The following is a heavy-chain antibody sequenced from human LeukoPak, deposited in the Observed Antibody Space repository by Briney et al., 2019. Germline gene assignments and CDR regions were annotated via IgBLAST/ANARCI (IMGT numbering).Heavy chain of an antibody. CDR2: ISSNGIYT. D-gene: IGHD4-17*01. V-gene: IGHV3-64*01. CDR1: GFTFSDYG. CDR3: ARGPTVITFNAFDV. Sequence: GGPLRLSCAASGFTFSDYGMYWVRQAPGKGLEHVSGISSNGIYTYYANSVRGRFTISRDNSKYTLYLQMGSLRAEDMAVYYCARGPTVITFNAFDVWGQGTMVTVSS. J-gene: IGHJ3*01.